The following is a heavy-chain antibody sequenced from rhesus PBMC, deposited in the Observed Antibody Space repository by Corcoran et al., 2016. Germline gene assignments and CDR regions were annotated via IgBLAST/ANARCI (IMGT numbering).Heavy chain of an antibody. J-gene: IGHJ4*01. Sequence: QVQLQESGPGVVKPSETLSLTCAASGGSISDSYRWSWIRQPPGKGLEWIGHIYGSSLSTNYNPSLKSRVTISKDASKNQFSLNLSSVTAADTAVYYCARDMYGSNYWGQGVLVTVSS. CDR1: GGSISDSYR. D-gene: IGHD4-29*01. CDR2: IYGSSLST. CDR3: ARDMYGSNY. V-gene: IGHV4S10*01.